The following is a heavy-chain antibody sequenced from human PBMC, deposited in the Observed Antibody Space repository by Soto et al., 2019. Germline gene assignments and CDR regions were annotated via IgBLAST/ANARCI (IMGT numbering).Heavy chain of an antibody. CDR1: GSISSYY. V-gene: IGHV4-59*01. CDR2: IYYSGST. CDR3: ASGGSCYSRYCYFDY. Sequence: GSISSYYWSWIRQPPGKGLEWVGYIYYSGSTNYNPSLKSRVTISVDTSKNQFSLKLSSVTAADTAVYYCASGGSCYSRYCYFDYWGQGTLVTVSS. D-gene: IGHD2-15*01. J-gene: IGHJ4*02.